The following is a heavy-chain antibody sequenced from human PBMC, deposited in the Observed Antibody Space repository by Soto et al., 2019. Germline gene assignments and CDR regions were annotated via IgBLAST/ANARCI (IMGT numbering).Heavy chain of an antibody. CDR3: TTDSLVLRFLEWAFDP. CDR2: IKSKTDGGTT. D-gene: IGHD3-3*01. V-gene: IGHV3-15*01. Sequence: EVQLVESGGGLVQPGGSLRLSCAASGFTFSNAWMSWVRQAPGKGLEWVGRIKSKTDGGTTDYAAPVKGRFTISRDDSKNTLYMQMNRLKTEDTAVYYCTTDSLVLRFLEWAFDPWGQGTMVTVSS. J-gene: IGHJ5*02. CDR1: GFTFSNAW.